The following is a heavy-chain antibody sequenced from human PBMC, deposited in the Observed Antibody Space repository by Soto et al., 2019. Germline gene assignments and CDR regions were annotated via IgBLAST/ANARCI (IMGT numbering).Heavy chain of an antibody. V-gene: IGHV3-30*18. CDR1: GFTFSSYG. J-gene: IGHJ4*02. CDR2: ISYDGSDK. Sequence: QVQLVESGGGVVQPGRSLRLSCAASGFTFSSYGMHWVRQAPGKGLAWVAVISYDGSDKYYADSAKGRFTISRDNSENTLYLQMNSLRAEDTAVYSCAKDRGSSGWYLGVDYWGQGTLVTVSS. CDR3: AKDRGSSGWYLGVDY. D-gene: IGHD6-19*01.